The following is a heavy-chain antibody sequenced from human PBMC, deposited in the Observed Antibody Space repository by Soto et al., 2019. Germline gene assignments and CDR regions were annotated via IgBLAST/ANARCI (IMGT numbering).Heavy chain of an antibody. J-gene: IGHJ5*02. D-gene: IGHD2-21*02. Sequence: PSETLSLTCTVSGGSISSGDYYWSWIRQPPGKGLEWIGYIYYSGSTYYNPSLKSRVTISVDTSKNQFSLKLSSVTAADTAVYYCARDCGGNWQLNWFDPWGQGTLVTVSS. CDR1: GGSISSGDYY. CDR3: ARDCGGNWQLNWFDP. V-gene: IGHV4-30-4*01. CDR2: IYYSGST.